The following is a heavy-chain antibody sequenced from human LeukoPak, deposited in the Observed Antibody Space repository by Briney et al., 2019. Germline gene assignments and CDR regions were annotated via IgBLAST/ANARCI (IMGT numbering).Heavy chain of an antibody. Sequence: GGALRHSRAASRFTLSNYALRAVRPAPGKGLEWVSAVTVSGGNTYYADCVKGCLTISRDNAKNSLYLQMNSLRAEDKTVYYCARTASHCGSSTSCPEFDYWGQGTLVTVSS. CDR1: RFTLSNYA. D-gene: IGHD2-2*01. CDR3: ARTASHCGSSTSCPEFDY. V-gene: IGHV3-23*01. CDR2: VTVSGGNT. J-gene: IGHJ4*02.